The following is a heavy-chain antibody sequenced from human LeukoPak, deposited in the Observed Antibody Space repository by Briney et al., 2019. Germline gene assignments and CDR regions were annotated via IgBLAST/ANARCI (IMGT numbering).Heavy chain of an antibody. J-gene: IGHJ6*03. V-gene: IGHV4-4*09. D-gene: IGHD3-10*01. CDR3: ARLDRFGANYYYMDV. CDR2: IYTSGSA. Sequence: PSETLSLTCTASGGSISSYYWSWIRQPPEKGLEWIGYIYTSGSANYHPSLKSRVTISVDTSKNQFSLKLNSVTAADTAVYYCARLDRFGANYYYMDVWGKGTSVTVSS. CDR1: GGSISSYY.